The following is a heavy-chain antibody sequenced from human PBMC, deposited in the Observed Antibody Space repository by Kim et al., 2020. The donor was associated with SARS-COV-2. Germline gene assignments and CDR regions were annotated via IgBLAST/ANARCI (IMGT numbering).Heavy chain of an antibody. V-gene: IGHV3-23*01. CDR3: SKVDNYGSGSFDY. CDR1: GFTFSSYA. CDR2: ISGSGGSS. Sequence: GGSLRLSCAASGFTFSSYAMNWVRQAPGKGLEWVSAISGSGGSSYYADSVKGRFTISRDNSKNTLYLQMNSLRAEDTAVYYCSKVDNYGSGSFDYWGQGPLVTVSS. J-gene: IGHJ4*02. D-gene: IGHD3-10*01.